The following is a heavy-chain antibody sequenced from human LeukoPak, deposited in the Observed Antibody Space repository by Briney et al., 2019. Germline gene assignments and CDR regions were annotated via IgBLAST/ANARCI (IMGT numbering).Heavy chain of an antibody. V-gene: IGHV3-33*01. D-gene: IGHD3-22*01. CDR3: ARTRDYYDSSGYLDY. CDR2: IWYDGSNK. J-gene: IGHJ4*02. Sequence: GGSLRLSCAASGFTFSSYGMHWVRQAPGKGLEWVAGIWYDGSNKYYADSVKGRFTISRDNSKNTLYLQMNSLRAEDTAVYYCARTRDYYDSSGYLDYWGQGTLVTVSS. CDR1: GFTFSSYG.